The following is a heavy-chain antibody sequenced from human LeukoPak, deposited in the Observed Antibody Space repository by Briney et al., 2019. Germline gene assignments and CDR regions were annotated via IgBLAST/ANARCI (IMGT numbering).Heavy chain of an antibody. CDR3: AREGIAVAGAPFDY. Sequence: GGSLRLSCAASGFTFSSYEMNWVRQAPGKGLEWVSYISSGSTIYDADSVRGRFTISRDNAKNSLYLQMNSLRAEDTAVYYCAREGIAVAGAPFDYWGQGTLVTVSS. V-gene: IGHV3-48*03. CDR2: ISSGSTI. J-gene: IGHJ4*02. D-gene: IGHD6-19*01. CDR1: GFTFSSYE.